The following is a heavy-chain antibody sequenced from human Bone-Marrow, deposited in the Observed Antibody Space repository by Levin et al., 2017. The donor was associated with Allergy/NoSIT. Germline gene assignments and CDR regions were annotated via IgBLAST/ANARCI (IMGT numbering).Heavy chain of an antibody. J-gene: IGHJ4*02. V-gene: IGHV3-30-3*01. CDR2: ISYDGSNK. CDR3: ARDWKQATVTPW. D-gene: IGHD4-17*01. Sequence: PGGSLRLSCAASGFTFSSYAMHWVRQAPGKGLEWVAVISYDGSNKYYADSVKGRFTISRDNSKNTLYLQMNSLRAEDTAVYYCARDWKQATVTPWWGQGTLVTVSS. CDR1: GFTFSSYA.